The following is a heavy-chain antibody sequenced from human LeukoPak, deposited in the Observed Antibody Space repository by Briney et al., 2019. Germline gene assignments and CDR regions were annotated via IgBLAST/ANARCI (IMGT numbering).Heavy chain of an antibody. V-gene: IGHV4-34*01. Sequence: SETLSLTCAVYGGSFSGYYWSWIRQPPGKGLEWIGEINHSGSTNYNPSLKSRVTISVDTSKNQFSLKLSSVTAADTAVYYCARGVYDSSGYSFDYWGQGTLVTVSS. CDR3: ARGVYDSSGYSFDY. J-gene: IGHJ4*02. D-gene: IGHD3-22*01. CDR2: INHSGST. CDR1: GGSFSGYY.